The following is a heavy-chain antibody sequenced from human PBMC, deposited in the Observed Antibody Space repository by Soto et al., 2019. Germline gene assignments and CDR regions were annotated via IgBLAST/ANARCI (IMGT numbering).Heavy chain of an antibody. V-gene: IGHV3-23*01. CDR2: ISGSGGNT. J-gene: IGHJ4*02. Sequence: EVQLLESGGGLVQPGGSLRLSCAASGFTFSSYAMSWVRQAPGKGLEWVSGISGSGGNTYYADSVKGRFTISRDNSKNTLYLQMNSRRAEDAALYYGAKGGQRRGGGYFDYWGQGTLVTVSS. CDR3: AKGGQRRGGGYFDY. D-gene: IGHD6-25*01. CDR1: GFTFSSYA.